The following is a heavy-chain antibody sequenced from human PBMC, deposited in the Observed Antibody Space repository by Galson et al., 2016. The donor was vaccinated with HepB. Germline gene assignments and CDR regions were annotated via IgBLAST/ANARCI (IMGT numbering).Heavy chain of an antibody. Sequence: SETLSLTCAVYVGSFSGHYWAWIRQPPGKGLEWIGEINDSGSVNYNQSLKSRVTISVDTSKNQFSLNLNSVTAADTAVYYCARGYPIVSVTLHIRVEYLQHWGQGTLVTVSS. CDR3: ARGYPIVSVTLHIRVEYLQH. CDR2: INDSGSV. V-gene: IGHV4-34*01. CDR1: VGSFSGHY. J-gene: IGHJ1*01. D-gene: IGHD5/OR15-5a*01.